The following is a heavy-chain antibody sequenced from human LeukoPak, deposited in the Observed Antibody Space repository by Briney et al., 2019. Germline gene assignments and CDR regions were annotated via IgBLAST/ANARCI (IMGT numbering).Heavy chain of an antibody. J-gene: IGHJ4*02. CDR1: GASISSSNW. Sequence: SETLSLTCAVSGASISSSNWWSWARQPPGKGLEWIGEIYHAGTTDYNPSLKSRVTISVDNSRNQFSLKLTSVTAADTAVYYCMRIYCSNISCYYFDYWGQGTLVTVSS. CDR3: MRIYCSNISCYYFDY. CDR2: IYHAGTT. V-gene: IGHV4-4*02. D-gene: IGHD2-2*01.